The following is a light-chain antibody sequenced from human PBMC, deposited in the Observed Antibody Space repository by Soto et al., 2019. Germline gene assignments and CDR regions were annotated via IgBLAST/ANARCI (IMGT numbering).Light chain of an antibody. J-gene: IGKJ4*01. CDR2: GAS. CDR1: QSVGTNS. Sequence: EIVLTQSPDTLSLSPGERATLSCRASQSVGTNSLAWYQQRPGQAPRPLIYGASRRATGTPDRFSGSGSGTDFTPVISRLEPEDFDVYYCQQYASSALTLGGGTQVDIK. CDR3: QQYASSALT. V-gene: IGKV3-20*01.